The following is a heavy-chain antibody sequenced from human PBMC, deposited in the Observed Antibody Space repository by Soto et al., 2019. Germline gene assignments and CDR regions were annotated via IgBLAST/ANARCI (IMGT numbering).Heavy chain of an antibody. D-gene: IGHD3-3*01. Sequence: ASVKVSCKASGYTFTSYAMHWVRQAPGQRLEWMGWINAGNGNTKYSQKFQGRVTITRDTSASTAYMELSSLRSEDTAVYYCASVYAGTWSDHDNSGAFDIWGQGTMATVSS. CDR1: GYTFTSYA. CDR2: INAGNGNT. CDR3: ASVYAGTWSDHDNSGAFDI. J-gene: IGHJ3*02. V-gene: IGHV1-3*01.